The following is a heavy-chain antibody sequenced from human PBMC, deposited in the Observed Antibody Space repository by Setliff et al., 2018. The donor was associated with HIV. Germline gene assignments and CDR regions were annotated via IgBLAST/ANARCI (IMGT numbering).Heavy chain of an antibody. Sequence: ASVKVSCKASGYTFTSYGISWVRQAPGQGLEWMGWISAYNGNTKYAQKLQGRVTMTTDTSTSTAYMELRSLRSDDTAVYYCARDPRHYYDTTGYSPYNWFDPWGQGTLVTVSS. V-gene: IGHV1-18*01. CDR3: ARDPRHYYDTTGYSPYNWFDP. CDR2: ISAYNGNT. D-gene: IGHD3-22*01. J-gene: IGHJ5*02. CDR1: GYTFTSYG.